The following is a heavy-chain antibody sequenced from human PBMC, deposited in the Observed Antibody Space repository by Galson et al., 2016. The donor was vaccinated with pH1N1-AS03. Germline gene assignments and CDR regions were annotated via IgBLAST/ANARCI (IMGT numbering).Heavy chain of an antibody. D-gene: IGHD3-10*01. J-gene: IGHJ3*01. CDR2: ISWNSGKL. CDR1: GFTFSSYA. V-gene: IGHV3-9*01. Sequence: SLRLSCAASGFTFSSYAMHWVRQIPGRGLEWVSHISWNSGKLGYAASVNGRFTISRDNAKNSVYLQMNRLRLEDTALYYCARDRLWSGDNEPFDLWGQGTVVTVS. CDR3: ARDRLWSGDNEPFDL.